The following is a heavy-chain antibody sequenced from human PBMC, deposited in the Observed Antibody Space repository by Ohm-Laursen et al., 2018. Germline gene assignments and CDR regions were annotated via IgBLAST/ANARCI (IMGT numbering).Heavy chain of an antibody. CDR2: ISTSGNGR. CDR1: GFTFSSYE. Sequence: SLRLSCTASGFTFSSYEMNWVRQAPGKGLAWVSYISTSGNGRYYADFVKGRFTISRDNAKNSLYLQMDSLRVDDTAVYYCARDSNYYGSGSYSYNFDSWGQGTLVTVSS. J-gene: IGHJ4*02. V-gene: IGHV3-48*03. D-gene: IGHD3-10*01. CDR3: ARDSNYYGSGSYSYNFDS.